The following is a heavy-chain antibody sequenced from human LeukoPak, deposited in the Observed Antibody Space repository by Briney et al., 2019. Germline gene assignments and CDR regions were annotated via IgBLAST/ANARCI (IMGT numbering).Heavy chain of an antibody. V-gene: IGHV1-2*02. J-gene: IGHJ4*02. D-gene: IGHD1-14*01. CDR1: EYTFTNYY. CDR2: INPNSGGT. Sequence: ASVKVSCKASEYTFTNYYIHWVRQAPGQGLEWMGWINPNSGGTSYAQKFQDRVTMTRDTSISTAYMELTRLRSDDTAAYYCARSAYNWNHKDPTAYHFDNWGQGTLVTVSS. CDR3: ARSAYNWNHKDPTAYHFDN.